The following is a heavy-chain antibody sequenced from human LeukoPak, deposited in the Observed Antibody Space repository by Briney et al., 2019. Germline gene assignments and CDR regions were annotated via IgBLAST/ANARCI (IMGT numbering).Heavy chain of an antibody. Sequence: ASVKVSCKASGYTFTSYDINWVRQATGQGLEWMGWMNPNSGNTGYAQKFQGRVTITRNTSISTAYMELSSLRSEDTAVYYHARSSQVPAAMEGDYWGQGTLVTVSS. D-gene: IGHD2-2*01. J-gene: IGHJ4*02. CDR1: GYTFTSYD. CDR3: ARSSQVPAAMEGDY. V-gene: IGHV1-8*03. CDR2: MNPNSGNT.